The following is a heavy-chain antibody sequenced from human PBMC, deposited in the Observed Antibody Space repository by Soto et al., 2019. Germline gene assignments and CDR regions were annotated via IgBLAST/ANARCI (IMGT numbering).Heavy chain of an antibody. CDR2: INSDGSST. CDR1: GFTFSSYW. V-gene: IGHV3-74*01. J-gene: IGHJ4*02. Sequence: PGGSLRLSCAASGFTFSSYWMHWVRQAPGKGLVWVSRINSDGSSTSYADSVKGRFTISRDNAKNTLYLQMNSLRAEDTAVYYCASPTMVRGVITDYWGQGTLVTVSS. CDR3: ASPTMVRGVITDY. D-gene: IGHD3-10*01.